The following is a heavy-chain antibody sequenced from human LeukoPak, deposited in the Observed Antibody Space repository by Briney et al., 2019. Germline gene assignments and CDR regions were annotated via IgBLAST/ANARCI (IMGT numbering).Heavy chain of an antibody. V-gene: IGHV3-33*01. CDR2: IWYDGSNK. Sequence: GGSLRLSCAASGFTFSSYGMHWVRQAPGKGLEWVAVIWYDGSNKYYADSVKGRFTISRDNTKNTLYLQMNSLRAEDTAVYYCARDDYGGKGFDYWGQGTLVTVSS. D-gene: IGHD4-23*01. CDR3: ARDDYGGKGFDY. J-gene: IGHJ4*02. CDR1: GFTFSSYG.